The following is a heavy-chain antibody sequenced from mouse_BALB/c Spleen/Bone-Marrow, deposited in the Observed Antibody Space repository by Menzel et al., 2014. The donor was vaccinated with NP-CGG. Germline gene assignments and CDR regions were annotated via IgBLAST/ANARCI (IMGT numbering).Heavy chain of an antibody. CDR1: GFSLTTYG. CDR3: ARKLRFYAMDY. CDR2: IWSGGNT. J-gene: IGHJ4*01. Sequence: QVQLQQSGPGLVQPSQSLSITCTVSGFSLTTYGVHWVRRSPGKGLEWLGAIWSGGNTDYNAAFISRLSISKDNSKSQVFFEMNSLQAYDTAIYYCARKLRFYAMDYWGQGTSVTVSS. V-gene: IGHV2-2*01.